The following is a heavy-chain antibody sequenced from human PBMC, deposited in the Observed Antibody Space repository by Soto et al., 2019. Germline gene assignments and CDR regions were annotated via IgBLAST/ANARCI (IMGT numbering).Heavy chain of an antibody. D-gene: IGHD5-18*01. V-gene: IGHV3-43*01. CDR2: ISWDGGLI. CDR1: GFTFDDYT. CDR3: AQGKQTWLPGY. Sequence: PGGSLRLSCAASGFTFDDYTMHWVRQAPGKGLDWVSLISWDGGLIDYADSVKGRFTISRDNSKNTLYLQMNSLTTEDTAVYYCAQGKQTWLPGYWGQGTLVTVSS. J-gene: IGHJ4*02.